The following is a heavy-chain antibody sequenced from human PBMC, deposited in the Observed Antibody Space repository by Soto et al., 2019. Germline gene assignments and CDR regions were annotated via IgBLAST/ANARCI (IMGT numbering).Heavy chain of an antibody. J-gene: IGHJ5*02. D-gene: IGHD3-10*01. CDR1: GGSFSIYT. CDR2: IIPIFGTA. V-gene: IGHV1-69*13. CDR3: ARGVSGSYSSPLDR. Sequence: SAKVSFKPSGGSFSIYTFNWVRQAPGQGLEWMGGIIPIFGTATYAQKFQGRVTITAEDATSTAYMEVRALRSEDTAVYFCARGVSGSYSSPLDRWGQGTLVTVSS.